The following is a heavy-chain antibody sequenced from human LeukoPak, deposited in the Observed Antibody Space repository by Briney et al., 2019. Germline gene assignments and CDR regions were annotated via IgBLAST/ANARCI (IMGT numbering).Heavy chain of an antibody. CDR2: IDSGGST. V-gene: IGHV3-53*01. CDR1: GFTVSSYA. J-gene: IGHJ5*02. Sequence: PRGSLRLSCTASGFTVSSYAMSWVRFSPAKGLEWISVIDSGGSTYYADSVKGRFTISRDNSKNILYLQMNSLRADDTAVYYCARGSRGFDPWGQGTLVTVSS. CDR3: ARGSRGFDP.